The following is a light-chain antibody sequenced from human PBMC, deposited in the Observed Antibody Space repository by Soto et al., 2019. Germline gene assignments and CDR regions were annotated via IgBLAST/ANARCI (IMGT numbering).Light chain of an antibody. CDR1: QSISSS. CDR2: HAS. Sequence: EIVLTQSPATLSVSPGERATLSCRASQSISSSLAWYQQQPGQAPRLLIYHASTRAVGIPARFSGSGSGTEFTLTISSLQSEDFAVYYCQQYYNWPPGTFGQGTKVEIK. V-gene: IGKV3-15*01. CDR3: QQYYNWPPGT. J-gene: IGKJ1*01.